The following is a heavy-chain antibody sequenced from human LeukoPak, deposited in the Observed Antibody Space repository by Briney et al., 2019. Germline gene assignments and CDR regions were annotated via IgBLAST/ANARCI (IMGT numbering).Heavy chain of an antibody. V-gene: IGHV3-33*08. CDR1: GFTFSNYD. J-gene: IGHJ4*02. Sequence: RSGGSLRLSCAASGFTFSNYDMHLVRQAPGKGLEWVAVIWFDGSNKFYADSVKGRFTISRDNSKNTPYLQMNSLRAEDTAVYYCASSAGALIDCWGQGTLVIVSS. CDR2: IWFDGSNK. D-gene: IGHD6-19*01. CDR3: ASSAGALIDC.